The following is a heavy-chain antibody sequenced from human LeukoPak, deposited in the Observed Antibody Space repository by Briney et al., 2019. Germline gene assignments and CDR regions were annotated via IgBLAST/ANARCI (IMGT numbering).Heavy chain of an antibody. Sequence: GESLKISCQGSGYSFTSYWIGWVRQMPGKGLEWMGIVYPGDSDTRYSPSFQGQVTISADKSITTAYLQWSSLKASDTAMYYCARRNCYYDGSSYYPFDYWGQGTLVTVSS. CDR2: VYPGDSDT. CDR1: GYSFTSYW. J-gene: IGHJ4*02. D-gene: IGHD3-22*01. CDR3: ARRNCYYDGSSYYPFDY. V-gene: IGHV5-51*01.